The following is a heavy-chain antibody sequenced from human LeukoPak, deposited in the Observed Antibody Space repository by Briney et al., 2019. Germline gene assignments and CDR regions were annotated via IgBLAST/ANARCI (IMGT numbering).Heavy chain of an antibody. V-gene: IGHV3-23*01. CDR3: AKNSRWGSQSAFDS. Sequence: GGSLRLSSAPSGFTSTSYAMSWVRQAPGKGLEWVSSISGSGGSTYYADSVQGRFTISRDNSKNTLYLQMNSLRAEDTAVYYCAKNSRWGSQSAFDSWGQGTMVTVSS. D-gene: IGHD3-16*01. CDR2: ISGSGGST. CDR1: GFTSTSYA. J-gene: IGHJ3*02.